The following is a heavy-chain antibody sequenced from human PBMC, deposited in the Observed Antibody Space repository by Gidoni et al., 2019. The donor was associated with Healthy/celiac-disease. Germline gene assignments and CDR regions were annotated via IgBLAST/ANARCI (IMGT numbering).Heavy chain of an antibody. CDR3: ARDRGATVTMFVWREVEGVGWFDP. J-gene: IGHJ5*02. V-gene: IGHV1-69*01. Sequence: QVQLVQSGAEVKKPGSSVKVSCKASGGTFSSYAISWVRQAPGQVLEWMGGIIPIFVTANYAQKFQGRVTITADESTSTAYMELSSLRSEDTAVYYCARDRGATVTMFVWREVEGVGWFDPWGQGTLVTVSS. CDR2: IIPIFVTA. CDR1: GGTFSSYA. D-gene: IGHD4-4*01.